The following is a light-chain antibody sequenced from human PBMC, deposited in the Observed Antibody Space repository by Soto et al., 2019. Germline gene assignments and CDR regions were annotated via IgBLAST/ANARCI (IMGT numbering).Light chain of an antibody. CDR1: QSVSSN. V-gene: IGKV3-15*01. CDR2: GAS. J-gene: IGKJ4*01. CDR3: QQYNNWPPLT. Sequence: EIVMTQSPATLSVSPGERATLSCRASQSVSSNLAWYQQKPGQAPRLLIYGASTRATGIPASFSGSGSGREFTLTISSLQSEDFAVYYCQQYNNWPPLTFGGGTKVEIK.